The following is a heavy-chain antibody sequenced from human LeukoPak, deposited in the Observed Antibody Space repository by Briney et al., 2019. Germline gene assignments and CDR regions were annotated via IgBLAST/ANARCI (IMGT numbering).Heavy chain of an antibody. CDR2: ISYDGSNK. CDR3: AREQQWLVPDY. D-gene: IGHD6-19*01. J-gene: IGHJ4*02. Sequence: GGSLRLSCAASGFTFSSYGMHWVRQAPGKGLEWVAVISYDGSNKYYADSVKGRFTISRDNAKNSLYLQMNSLRAEDTAVYYCAREQQWLVPDYWGQGTLVTVSS. CDR1: GFTFSSYG. V-gene: IGHV3-30*03.